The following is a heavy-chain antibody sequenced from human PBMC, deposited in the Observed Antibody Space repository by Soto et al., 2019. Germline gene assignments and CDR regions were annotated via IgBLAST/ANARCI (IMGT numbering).Heavy chain of an antibody. CDR3: ARSGQLELRGVQH. J-gene: IGHJ1*01. Sequence: SETLSLTCAVYGGSFSGYYWSWIRQPPGKGLEWIGEINHSGSTNYNPSLKSRVTISVDTSKNQFSLKLSSVTAADTAVYYCARSGQLELRGVQHWGQGTLVTVSS. CDR2: INHSGST. CDR1: GGSFSGYY. V-gene: IGHV4-34*01. D-gene: IGHD1-7*01.